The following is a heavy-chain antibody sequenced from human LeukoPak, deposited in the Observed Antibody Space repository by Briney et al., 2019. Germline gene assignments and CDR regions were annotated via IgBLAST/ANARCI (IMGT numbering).Heavy chain of an antibody. D-gene: IGHD3-22*01. CDR3: ARHGYYYDTSGYFGPLGY. Sequence: LETLSLTRTVSTVSGGSISSSSYYWGWIRQPPGKGLEWIGSIYYSGRTYYNPSLKSRVTISVDTSKNQFSLKLSSVTAADTAVYYCARHGYYYDTSGYFGPLGYWGQGTLVTVSS. CDR1: GGSISSSSYY. J-gene: IGHJ4*02. V-gene: IGHV4-39*01. CDR2: IYYSGRT.